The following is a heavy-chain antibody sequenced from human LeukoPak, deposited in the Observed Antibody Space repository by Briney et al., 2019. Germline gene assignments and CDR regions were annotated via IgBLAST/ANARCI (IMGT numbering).Heavy chain of an antibody. V-gene: IGHV2-5*01. CDR2: IYWNDDK. D-gene: IGHD6-6*01. J-gene: IGHJ4*02. Sequence: EPGPTLLQPTQPLTLTCTFSGFSPGTRGGGVVCIRQPPGKALEWLAVIYWNDDKRYSPSLRSRLTITKDTSKKQVVLTMTNMDPVDTATYYCAHVELYSSSGFDYWGQGTLVTVSS. CDR3: AHVELYSSSGFDY. CDR1: GFSPGTRGGG.